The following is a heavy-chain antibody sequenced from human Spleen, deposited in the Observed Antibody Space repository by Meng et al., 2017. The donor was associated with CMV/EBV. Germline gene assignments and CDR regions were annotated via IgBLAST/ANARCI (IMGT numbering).Heavy chain of an antibody. J-gene: IGHJ3*01. Sequence: SETLSLTCTVSGGSISSSTYYWAWIRQPPGKGLEWIGTIYYSGRASYNPSLKSRITISVDMSRNQFSLKLNSLTAADTAVYFCARVGYCSGGSCRRVGAFDVWGQGTMVTVSS. CDR3: ARVGYCSGGSCRRVGAFDV. CDR1: GGSISSSTYY. V-gene: IGHV4-39*01. D-gene: IGHD2-15*01. CDR2: IYYSGRA.